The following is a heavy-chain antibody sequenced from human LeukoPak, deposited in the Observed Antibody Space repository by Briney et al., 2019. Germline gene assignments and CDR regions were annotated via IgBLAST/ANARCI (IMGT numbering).Heavy chain of an antibody. CDR1: GGTFSSYA. CDR3: ARDGTAMVPFDY. CDR2: IIPILGIA. J-gene: IGHJ4*02. V-gene: IGHV1-69*04. Sequence: SVKVSCKASGGTFSSYAISWVRQAPGQGLEWMGRIIPILGIANYAQKFQGRVTITADKSTSTACMKLSSLRSEDTAVYYCARDGTAMVPFDYWGQGTLVTVSS. D-gene: IGHD5-18*01.